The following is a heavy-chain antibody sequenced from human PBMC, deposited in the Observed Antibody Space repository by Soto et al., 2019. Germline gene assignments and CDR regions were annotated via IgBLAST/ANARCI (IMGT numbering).Heavy chain of an antibody. D-gene: IGHD5-18*01. CDR3: ARAAGGTWIQLWLGWFDP. Sequence: PSETLSLTCAVYGGSFSGYYWSWIRQPPGKGLEWIGEINHSGSTNYNPSLKSRVTISVDTSKNQFSLKLSSVTAADTAVYYCARAAGGTWIQLWLGWFDPWGQGTLVTVSS. CDR2: INHSGST. J-gene: IGHJ5*02. V-gene: IGHV4-34*01. CDR1: GGSFSGYY.